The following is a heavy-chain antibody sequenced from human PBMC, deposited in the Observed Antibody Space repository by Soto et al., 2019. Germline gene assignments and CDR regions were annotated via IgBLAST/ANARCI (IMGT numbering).Heavy chain of an antibody. CDR3: ATGRVYFGSEY. J-gene: IGHJ4*02. CDR2: IYYNWNI. CDR1: GGYITSYY. Sequence: QVQLQESGPGLVKPLETLSLTCTVPGGYITSYYGSWVRQPPRKGLEWIGYIYYNWNINYNPSLKSRLTISLDTSKNQFSLRLSSVTAADTAVYYCATGRVYFGSEYWGQGTLVTVSS. D-gene: IGHD3-10*01. V-gene: IGHV4-59*01.